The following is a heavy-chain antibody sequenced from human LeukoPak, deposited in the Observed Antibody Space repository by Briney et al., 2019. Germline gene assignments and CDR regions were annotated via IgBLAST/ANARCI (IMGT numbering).Heavy chain of an antibody. CDR1: GGTFSSYA. CDR2: IIPIFGTA. Sequence: SVKVSCKASGGTFSSYAISWVRQAPGQGLEWMGGIIPIFGTANYAQKFQGRVTITTDESTSTAYMELGSLRSEDTAVYYCARAIHCSSTSCLDIWGQGTMVTVSS. CDR3: ARAIHCSSTSCLDI. D-gene: IGHD2-2*01. J-gene: IGHJ3*02. V-gene: IGHV1-69*05.